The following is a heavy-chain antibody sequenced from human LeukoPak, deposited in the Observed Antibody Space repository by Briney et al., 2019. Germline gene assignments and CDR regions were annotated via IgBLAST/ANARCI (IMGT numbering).Heavy chain of an antibody. CDR1: GGSISSGSYY. Sequence: SETLSLTCTVSGGSISSGSYYWSWIRQPAGKGLEWIGHIYTSGSTNYNPSLKSRVTISVDTSKNQFSLRLSSVNAADTAVYYCARDILATSIAAPYYWGQGTLVTVSS. V-gene: IGHV4-61*09. CDR3: ARDILATSIAAPYY. D-gene: IGHD6-13*01. J-gene: IGHJ4*02. CDR2: IYTSGST.